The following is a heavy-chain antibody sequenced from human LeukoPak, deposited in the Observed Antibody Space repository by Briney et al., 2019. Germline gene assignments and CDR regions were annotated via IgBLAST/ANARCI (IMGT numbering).Heavy chain of an antibody. Sequence: GESLKISCQVFVYSFSSYWFGWARQTPGKGLEWMGIFYPGDSDTRYSPSLHGQVTISVDISSSTAYLQWSSLKVSDTAIYYCARLNYFDGSGHDDYCGRGTLVTVSS. CDR2: FYPGDSDT. D-gene: IGHD3-22*01. CDR3: ARLNYFDGSGHDDY. V-gene: IGHV5-51*01. CDR1: VYSFSSYW. J-gene: IGHJ4*02.